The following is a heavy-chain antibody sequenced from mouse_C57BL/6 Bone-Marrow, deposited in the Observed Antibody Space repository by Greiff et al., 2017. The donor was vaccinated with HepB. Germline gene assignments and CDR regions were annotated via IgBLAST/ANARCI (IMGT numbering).Heavy chain of an antibody. D-gene: IGHD2-2*01. J-gene: IGHJ3*01. CDR3: ASGYGYGPFAY. V-gene: IGHV1-26*01. CDR2: INPNNGGT. Sequence: EVQLQQSGPELVKPGASVKISCKASGYTFTDYYMNWVKQSHGKSLEWIGDINPNNGGTSYNQKFKGKATFTVDKSSSTAYMELRSLTSEDSAVYYCASGYGYGPFAYWGQGTLVTVSA. CDR1: GYTFTDYY.